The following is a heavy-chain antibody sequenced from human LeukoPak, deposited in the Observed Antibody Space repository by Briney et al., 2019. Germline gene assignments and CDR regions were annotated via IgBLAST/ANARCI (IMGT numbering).Heavy chain of an antibody. D-gene: IGHD3-16*01. V-gene: IGHV4-4*07. CDR3: VQDGPLRSDY. CDR1: GASISTYY. J-gene: IGHJ4*02. CDR2: IFASGNT. Sequence: SETLSLTCTVSGASISTYYWSWIRQPAGKGLEWVGRIFASGNTNYNPSLASRIAMSVDTSKNQFSLNLSSVTAVDNAIYYCVQDGPLRSDYWGQGTLVTVSS.